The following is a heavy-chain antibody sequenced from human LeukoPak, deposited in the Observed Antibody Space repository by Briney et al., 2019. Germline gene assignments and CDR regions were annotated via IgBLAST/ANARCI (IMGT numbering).Heavy chain of an antibody. V-gene: IGHV4-59*01. CDR2: IYYSGRT. CDR3: ARVQWAFDY. CDR1: GGSISSYY. J-gene: IGHJ4*02. Sequence: PSETLSLTCTVSGGSISSYYWSWIRQPPGKGLEWIGYIYYSGRTNYNPSLKSRVTISVDTPKNQFSLKLSSVTAADTAVYYCARVQWAFDYWGQGTLVTVSS. D-gene: IGHD2-8*01.